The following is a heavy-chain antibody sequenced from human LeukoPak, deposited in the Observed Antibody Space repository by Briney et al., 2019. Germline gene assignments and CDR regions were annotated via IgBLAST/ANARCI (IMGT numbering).Heavy chain of an antibody. Sequence: GGSLRLSCAASGFTFSSYAMSWVRQAPGKGLEWVSAISGSGGSTYYADSVKGRFTISRDNAKNSLYLQMKSLRAEDTAVYYCARAPYGAWWGLDYWGQGTLVTVSS. CDR3: ARAPYGAWWGLDY. CDR2: ISGSGGST. CDR1: GFTFSSYA. J-gene: IGHJ4*02. V-gene: IGHV3-23*01. D-gene: IGHD2-15*01.